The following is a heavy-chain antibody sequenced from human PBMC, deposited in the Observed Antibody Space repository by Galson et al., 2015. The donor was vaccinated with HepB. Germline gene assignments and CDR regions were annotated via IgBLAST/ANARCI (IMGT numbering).Heavy chain of an antibody. CDR2: ISSGGST. CDR3: AKVDLDSFAGTFYYYGMAV. D-gene: IGHD6-13*01. V-gene: IGHV3-23*01. J-gene: IGHJ6*02. CDR1: GSTFDTYD. Sequence: SLRLSCAASGSTFDTYDMSWVRQGPGKGLEWVSAISSGGSTYYADSVKGRFTISRDNSKSTLYLLMNSLRAEDTAVYYCAKVDLDSFAGTFYYYGMAVWGQGTTVTVSS.